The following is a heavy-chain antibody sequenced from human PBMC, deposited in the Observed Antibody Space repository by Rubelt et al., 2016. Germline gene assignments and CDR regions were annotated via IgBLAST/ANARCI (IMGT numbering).Heavy chain of an antibody. CDR1: GGSISSSSYY. V-gene: IGHV4-39*07. D-gene: IGHD6-19*01. J-gene: IGHJ5*02. CDR3: ARGSSLVAGTCWFDP. CDR2: IYYSGST. Sequence: QLQLQESGPGLVKPSETLSLTCTVSGGSISSSSYYWGWIRQPPGKGLEWIGSIYYSGSTNYNPALKGRVTVSVDTSKNQFSLKLSAVTAAETAVYYCARGSSLVAGTCWFDPWGQGTLVTVSS.